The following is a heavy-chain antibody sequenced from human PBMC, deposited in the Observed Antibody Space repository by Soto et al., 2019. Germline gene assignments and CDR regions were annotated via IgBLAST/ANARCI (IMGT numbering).Heavy chain of an antibody. CDR3: ARASGYSSLFDY. CDR2: IYNSEST. V-gene: IGHV4-30-4*01. D-gene: IGHD5-18*01. Sequence: PSETLSLTCIVSGGSISSGDYYWNWIRQPPGKGLEWIGYIYNSESTYYNPSLKSRVTISLDSSKNHFSLKLTSVTAADTAVYYCARASGYSSLFDYWGLGTLVTVS. J-gene: IGHJ4*02. CDR1: GGSISSGDYY.